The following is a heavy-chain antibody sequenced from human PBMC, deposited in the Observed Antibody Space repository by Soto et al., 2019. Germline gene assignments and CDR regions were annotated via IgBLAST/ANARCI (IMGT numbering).Heavy chain of an antibody. D-gene: IGHD2-21*02. J-gene: IGHJ4*02. CDR2: ISADNGNT. CDR3: ARSELAYCGGDCYSFGY. Sequence: WIRQSPSRGLEWLGRISADNGNTNYAQKLQGRVTMTTDTSTSTAYMELRSLRSDDTAVYYCARSELAYCGGDCYSFGYWGQGTLVTVSS. V-gene: IGHV1-18*01.